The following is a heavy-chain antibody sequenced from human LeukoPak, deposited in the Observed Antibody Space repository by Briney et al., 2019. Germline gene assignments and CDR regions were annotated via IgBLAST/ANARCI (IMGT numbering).Heavy chain of an antibody. CDR2: IKQDGSAK. D-gene: IGHD4-17*01. CDR3: AREYGDLGFDY. J-gene: IGHJ4*02. CDR1: GFTFSTYW. V-gene: IGHV3-7*01. Sequence: GGSLRLSCAASGFTFSTYWMSWVRQAPGKGLEWVANIKQDGSAKFYVDSVKGRFTISRDNAKNSLYLQMNSLRAEDTAVYYCAREYGDLGFDYWGQGTLVTVSS.